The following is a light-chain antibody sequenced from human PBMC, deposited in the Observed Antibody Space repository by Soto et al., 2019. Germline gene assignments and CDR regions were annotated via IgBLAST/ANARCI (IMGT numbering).Light chain of an antibody. V-gene: IGKV3-11*01. J-gene: IGKJ2*01. CDR2: DAS. CDR3: QQRSNWPPLNT. CDR1: QSVSSY. Sequence: EIVLTQSPATLSLSPGERATLSCRASQSVSSYLAWYQQKPGQAPRLLIYDASNRATGIPARFSGSGSGTDFTLTISSLEPEDFAVYYCQQRSNWPPLNTFGQGTKLKIK.